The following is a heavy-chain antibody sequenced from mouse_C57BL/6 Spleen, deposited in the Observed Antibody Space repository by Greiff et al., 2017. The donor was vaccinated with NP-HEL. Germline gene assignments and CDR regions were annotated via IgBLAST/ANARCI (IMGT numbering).Heavy chain of an antibody. Sequence: QVQLQQPGAELVRPGSSVKLSCKASGYTFTSYWMHWVKQRPIQGLEWIGNIDPSDSQTHYNQKFKDKATLTVDKSSSTAYMQLSSLTSEDSAVYYCARSENSWFAYWGQGTLVTVSA. CDR2: IDPSDSQT. V-gene: IGHV1-52*01. J-gene: IGHJ3*01. CDR1: GYTFTSYW. CDR3: ARSENSWFAY.